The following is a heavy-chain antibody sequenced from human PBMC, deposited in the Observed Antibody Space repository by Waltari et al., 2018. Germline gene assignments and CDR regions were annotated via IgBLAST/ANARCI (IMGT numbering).Heavy chain of an antibody. CDR2: IYHSGST. Sequence: QVQLQESGPGLVKPSGTLSLTCAVSGGSISSSNWWSWVRQPPGKGLEWIGEIYHSGSTNYNPSLKSRVTISVDKSKNQFSLKLSSVTAADTAVYYCASTSYTVTTHDAFDIWGQGTMVTVSS. CDR1: GGSISSSNW. J-gene: IGHJ3*02. V-gene: IGHV4-4*02. CDR3: ASTSYTVTTHDAFDI. D-gene: IGHD4-17*01.